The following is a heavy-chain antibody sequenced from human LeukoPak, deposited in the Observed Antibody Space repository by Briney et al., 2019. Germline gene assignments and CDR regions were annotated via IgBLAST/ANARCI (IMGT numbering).Heavy chain of an antibody. CDR3: ARVTGSIDY. Sequence: ASVKVSCKASGYTFTNYDINWVRQATGQGLEWMGRMNTNSGNRGYAQKFQGRVTMTRDTSISTAYMELSSLRSDDTAVYYCARVTGSIDYWGQGTLVTVSS. V-gene: IGHV1-8*01. D-gene: IGHD1-26*01. J-gene: IGHJ4*02. CDR1: GYTFTNYD. CDR2: MNTNSGNR.